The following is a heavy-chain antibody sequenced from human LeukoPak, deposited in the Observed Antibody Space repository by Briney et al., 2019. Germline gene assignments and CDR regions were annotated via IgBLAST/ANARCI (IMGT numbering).Heavy chain of an antibody. Sequence: GASVKVSCKASGYTFTGYYMHWVRQAPGQGLEWMGWINPNSGGTNYAQKFQGRVTMTRDTSISTAYMELSRLRSDDTAVYYCARARATIAAADTPGYYYGMDVWGQGTTVTVSS. D-gene: IGHD6-13*01. CDR1: GYTFTGYY. V-gene: IGHV1-2*02. CDR2: INPNSGGT. CDR3: ARARATIAAADTPGYYYGMDV. J-gene: IGHJ6*02.